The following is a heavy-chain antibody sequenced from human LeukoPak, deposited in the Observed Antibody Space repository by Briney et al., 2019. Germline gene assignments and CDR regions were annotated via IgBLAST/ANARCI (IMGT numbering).Heavy chain of an antibody. D-gene: IGHD1-1*01. J-gene: IGHJ4*02. CDR1: GGSFSGYY. V-gene: IGHV4-34*01. Sequence: SETLSFTCAVYGGSFSGYYWSWIRQPPGKGLEWIGEINHSGSTNYNPSLKSRVTISVDTSKNQFSLKLSSVTAADTAVYYCARGWNDALDYWGQGTLVTVSS. CDR2: INHSGST. CDR3: ARGWNDALDY.